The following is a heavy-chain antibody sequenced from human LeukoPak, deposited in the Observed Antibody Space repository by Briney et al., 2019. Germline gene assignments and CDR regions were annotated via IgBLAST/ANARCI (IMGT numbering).Heavy chain of an antibody. Sequence: GAPRPSRAAPGIPFRNYGIRVGRPAPGEGVGGGATIRGSGGSRYHADSVKGRFTISRDNSKNTLYLQMNSLRAEDTAVYYCARGIAARWELLGALDIWGQGTMVTVSS. D-gene: IGHD3-10*01. V-gene: IGHV3-23*01. J-gene: IGHJ3*02. CDR2: IRGSGGSR. CDR3: ARGIAARWELLGALDI. CDR1: GIPFRNYG.